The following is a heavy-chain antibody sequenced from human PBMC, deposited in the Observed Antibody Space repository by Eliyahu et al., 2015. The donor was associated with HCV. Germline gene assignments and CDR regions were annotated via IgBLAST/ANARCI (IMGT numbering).Heavy chain of an antibody. V-gene: IGHV3-48*01. CDR2: ISSSSSTI. D-gene: IGHD2-15*01. J-gene: IGHJ4*02. CDR3: AGTLRSMYCSGGSCQRGIDY. Sequence: EVQLVESGGGLVQPGGSLRLSCAASGFTFSSYSMNWVRQAPGKGLEWVSYISSSSSTIYYADSVKGRFTIXRDNAKNSLYLQMNSLRAEDTAVYYCAGTLRSMYCSGGSCQRGIDYWGQGTLVTVSS. CDR1: GFTFSSYS.